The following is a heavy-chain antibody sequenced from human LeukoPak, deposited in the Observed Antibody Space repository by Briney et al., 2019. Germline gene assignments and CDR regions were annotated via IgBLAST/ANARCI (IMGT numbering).Heavy chain of an antibody. CDR2: ISSSGSTT. J-gene: IGHJ4*02. D-gene: IGHD3-16*02. V-gene: IGHV3-11*01. Sequence: GGSLRLSCAPSGFTFSDYYMSWIRQAPGKGLEWVSYISSSGSTTYYTASVKGRFTISRDNAKNSLYLQMNSLRAEDTAVYYCARLSGVFGGEIVQENYYFDYWGQGTLVTVSS. CDR3: ARLSGVFGGEIVQENYYFDY. CDR1: GFTFSDYY.